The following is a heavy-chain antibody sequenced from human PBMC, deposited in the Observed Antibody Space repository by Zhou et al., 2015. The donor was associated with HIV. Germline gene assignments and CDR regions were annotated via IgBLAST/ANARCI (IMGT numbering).Heavy chain of an antibody. V-gene: IGHV1-69*01. J-gene: IGHJ4*02. Sequence: QVQLVQSGAEVKKPGSSVKVSCKASGGTFSSYAISWVRQAPGQGLEWMGGIIPIFGTANYAQKFQGRVTITADESTSTAYMELSSLRSEDTAVYYCARTLSLKGHMPPHYWGQGTLVTVSS. CDR3: ARTLSLKGHMPPHY. CDR1: GGTFSSYA. CDR2: IIPIFGTA. D-gene: IGHD2-2*01.